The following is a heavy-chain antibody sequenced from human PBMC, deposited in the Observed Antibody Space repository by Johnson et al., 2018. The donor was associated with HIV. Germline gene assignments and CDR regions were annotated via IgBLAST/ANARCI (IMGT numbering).Heavy chain of an antibody. J-gene: IGHJ3*02. D-gene: IGHD4-11*01. CDR1: GFTFSSYG. CDR3: AKETRDSRRAFDI. Sequence: QVQLVESGGGVVQPGRSLRLSCAASGFTFSSYGMHWVRQAPGKGLEWVAIISYDGNNKYYADFVKGRFTISRDTSKKSVFLQMNSLRPEDTAVYYCAKETRDSRRAFDIWGQGTLVTVSS. V-gene: IGHV3-30*19. CDR2: ISYDGNNK.